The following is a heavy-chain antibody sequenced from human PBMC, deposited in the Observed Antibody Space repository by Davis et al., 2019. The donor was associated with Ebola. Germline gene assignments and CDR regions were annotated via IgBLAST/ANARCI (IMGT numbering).Heavy chain of an antibody. J-gene: IGHJ5*02. CDR2: IYYIGTT. Sequence: PSETLSLTCTVSGGSINSGSYYWASIRQSPGQGLEWIVTIYYIGTTYYNPSLKSRLSISINTSRNQFSLRLTSMTSADTAIYYCATNTTWSPWFHPWGQGTLVTVSS. CDR1: GGSINSGSYY. V-gene: IGHV4-39*07. D-gene: IGHD1-14*01. CDR3: ATNTTWSPWFHP.